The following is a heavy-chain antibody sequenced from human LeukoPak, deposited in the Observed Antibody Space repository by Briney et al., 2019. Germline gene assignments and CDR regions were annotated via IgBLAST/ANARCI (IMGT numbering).Heavy chain of an antibody. J-gene: IGHJ6*02. Sequence: GGSLRLPCAASGFTFSSYGMHWVRQAPGKGLEWVAVISYDGSDKYYADSVKGRFTISRDNSKNTLYLQMISLRAEDTAVYYCAKDTCSGGSCYYYYGMDVWGQGTTVTVSS. CDR3: AKDTCSGGSCYYYYGMDV. CDR1: GFTFSSYG. V-gene: IGHV3-30*18. CDR2: ISYDGSDK. D-gene: IGHD2-15*01.